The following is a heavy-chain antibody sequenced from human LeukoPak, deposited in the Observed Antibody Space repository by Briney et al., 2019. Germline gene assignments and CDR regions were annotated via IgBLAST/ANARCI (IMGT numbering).Heavy chain of an antibody. CDR2: INPNSGGT. D-gene: IGHD3-3*01. CDR3: ARPIGYYGGREGY. J-gene: IGHJ4*02. CDR1: GYTFTGYY. V-gene: IGHV1-2*02. Sequence: GASVKVSCKASGYTFTGYYMHWVRQAPGQGLEWMGWINPNSGGTNYAQKFQGRVTMTRDTSISTAYMELSRLRSDDTAVYYCARPIGYYGGREGYWGQGTLVTVSS.